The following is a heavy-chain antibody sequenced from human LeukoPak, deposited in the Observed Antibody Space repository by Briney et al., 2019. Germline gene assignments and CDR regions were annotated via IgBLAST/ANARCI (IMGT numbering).Heavy chain of an antibody. D-gene: IGHD3-22*01. V-gene: IGHV3-23*01. CDR2: ISGSGGST. CDR1: GFTFSSYA. J-gene: IGHJ4*02. Sequence: GGSLRLSCAVSGFTFSSYAMSWVRQAPGKGLEWVSVISGSGGSTYYADSVKSRFTISRDNSKNTLYLQMNSLRADDTAVYYCAKDSFLGWNYYDSRGYLSAYWGQGTLVTVSS. CDR3: AKDSFLGWNYYDSRGYLSAY.